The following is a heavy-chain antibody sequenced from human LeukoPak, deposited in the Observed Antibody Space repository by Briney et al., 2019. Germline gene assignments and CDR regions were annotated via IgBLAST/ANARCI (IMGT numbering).Heavy chain of an antibody. CDR2: INHSGST. V-gene: IGHV4-34*01. J-gene: IGHJ4*02. D-gene: IGHD6-19*01. CDR1: GGSFSGYY. CDR3: ARRYSSGRRFDY. Sequence: PSETLSLTCAVYGGSFSGYYWSWIRQPPGKGLEWIGEINHSGSTNYNPSLKSRVTISVDTSKNQFSLKLSSVTAADTAVYYCARRYSSGRRFDYWGQGTLVTVSS.